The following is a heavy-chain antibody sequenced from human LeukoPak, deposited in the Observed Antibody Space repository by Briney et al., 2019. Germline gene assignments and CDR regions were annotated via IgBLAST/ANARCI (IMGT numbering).Heavy chain of an antibody. V-gene: IGHV3-30*02. CDR1: GFTFSSYA. Sequence: PGGFLRLSCAASGFTFSSYAMQWVRQAPGKGLEWVAFIRYDASHEYYADSVKGRFTISRDNSKSTLYLQMGSLRAEDTAVYYCARDIALKVYATRGVDYWGQGTLVTVSS. D-gene: IGHD2-8*01. CDR2: IRYDASHE. J-gene: IGHJ4*02. CDR3: ARDIALKVYATRGVDY.